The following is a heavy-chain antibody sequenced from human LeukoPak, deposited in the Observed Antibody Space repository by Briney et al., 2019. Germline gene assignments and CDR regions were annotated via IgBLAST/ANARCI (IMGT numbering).Heavy chain of an antibody. CDR2: ISGSGVST. CDR1: GFTFRNYA. J-gene: IGHJ4*02. V-gene: IGHV3-23*01. D-gene: IGHD3-10*01. CDR3: AKLLWFGEGRADY. Sequence: PGGSLRLSCAASGFTFRNYAMSWGRQAPGQGLEWVSGISGSGVSTYYADSGKGRFTISRDNSKNTLYLQMNSLRAEDTAIYYCAKLLWFGEGRADYWGQGTLVTVSS.